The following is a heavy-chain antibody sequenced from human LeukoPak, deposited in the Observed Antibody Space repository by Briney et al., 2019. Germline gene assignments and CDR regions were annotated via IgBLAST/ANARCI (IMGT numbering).Heavy chain of an antibody. D-gene: IGHD6-13*01. V-gene: IGHV1-2*02. CDR3: AIDSIAAAGTDPFYYYYGMDV. CDR2: INPNSGGT. CDR1: GYTFTGYY. J-gene: IGHJ6*02. Sequence: GASVKVSCKASGYTFTGYYMHWVRQAPGQGLEWMGWINPNSGGTNYAQKFQGRVTMTRDTSISTAYMELSRLRSDDTAVYYCAIDSIAAAGTDPFYYYYGMDVWGQGTTVTVSS.